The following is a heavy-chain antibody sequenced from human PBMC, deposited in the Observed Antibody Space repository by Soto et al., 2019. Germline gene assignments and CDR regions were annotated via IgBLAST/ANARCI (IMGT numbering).Heavy chain of an antibody. CDR3: ARRGSSRQIYHYGMDV. D-gene: IGHD6-13*01. CDR1: GDSVGSSYYY. Sequence: SETLSLTCTVSGDSVGSSYYYWGWIRQPPGKGLEWIGSIFYSGSTYYNPSLKSRVTISVDTSKNQFSLKLSSVTAADTAVYYCARRGSSRQIYHYGMDVWGPGTTVTVSS. V-gene: IGHV4-39*01. CDR2: IFYSGST. J-gene: IGHJ6*02.